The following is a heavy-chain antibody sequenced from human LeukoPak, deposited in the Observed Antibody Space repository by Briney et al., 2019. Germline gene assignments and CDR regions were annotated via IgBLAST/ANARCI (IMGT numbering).Heavy chain of an antibody. D-gene: IGHD5-24*01. J-gene: IGHJ4*02. CDR2: IWYDGSNK. V-gene: IGHV3-33*06. CDR1: GFTSSSYG. CDR3: AKDLRWLQTQPPEIGY. Sequence: GGSLRLSCAASGFTSSSYGMHWVRQAPGKGLEWVAVIWYDGSNKYYADSVKGRFTISRDNSKNTLYLQMNSLRAEDTAVYYCAKDLRWLQTQPPEIGYWGQGTLVTVSS.